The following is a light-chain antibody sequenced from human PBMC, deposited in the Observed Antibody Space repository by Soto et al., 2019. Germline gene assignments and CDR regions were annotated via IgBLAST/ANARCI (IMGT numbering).Light chain of an antibody. J-gene: IGKJ1*01. Sequence: EIVLTQSPATLSLSPGERVTLSCRASQSVGKYLVWYQQKLGQSPRLLIYDASNRATGIPARFSGSGSGTDFTLTISSLEPEDFAVYYCQQRYNWPRTFGQGTKVEVK. CDR3: QQRYNWPRT. CDR1: QSVGKY. CDR2: DAS. V-gene: IGKV3-11*01.